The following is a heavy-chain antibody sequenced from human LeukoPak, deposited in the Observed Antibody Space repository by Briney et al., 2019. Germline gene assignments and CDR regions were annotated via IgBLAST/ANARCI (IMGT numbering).Heavy chain of an antibody. V-gene: IGHV1-2*02. Sequence: GASVKVSCKASGYTFTGYYMHWVRQAPGQGLEWMGWINPNSGGTNYAQKFQGRVTMTRDTSISTAYMELSRLRSDDTAVYYCARDDGIVGASGAYWGQGTLVTVSS. CDR2: INPNSGGT. D-gene: IGHD1-26*01. CDR1: GYTFTGYY. CDR3: ARDDGIVGASGAY. J-gene: IGHJ4*02.